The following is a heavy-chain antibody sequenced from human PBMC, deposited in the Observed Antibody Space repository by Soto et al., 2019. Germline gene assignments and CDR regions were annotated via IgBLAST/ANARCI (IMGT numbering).Heavy chain of an antibody. CDR2: INHSGST. CDR1: GGSFSGYY. CDR3: ARGRITIFGVVTYYYYYMDV. J-gene: IGHJ6*03. V-gene: IGHV4-34*01. D-gene: IGHD3-3*01. Sequence: SETLSLTCAVYGGSFSGYYWSWIRQPPGKGLEWIGEINHSGSTNYNPSLKSRVTISVDTSKNQFSLKLSSVTAADTAVYYCARGRITIFGVVTYYYYYMDVWGKGTTVTSP.